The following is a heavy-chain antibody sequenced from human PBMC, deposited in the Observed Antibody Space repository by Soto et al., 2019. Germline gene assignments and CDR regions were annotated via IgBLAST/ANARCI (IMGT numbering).Heavy chain of an antibody. CDR2: ITGSGGST. CDR1: GFTFSTYA. CDR3: AKDRYCFYGGVDY. Sequence: EVQLLESGGGLVQPGGSLRLSCAASGFTFSTYAMIWVRQAPGKGLEWVSVITGSGGSTYYADSVKGRFTISRDTSKNARVLEMNRVIAEDTAGYYCAKDRYCFYGGVDYWGQGTMVTVSS. J-gene: IGHJ4*02. D-gene: IGHD1-26*01. V-gene: IGHV3-23*01.